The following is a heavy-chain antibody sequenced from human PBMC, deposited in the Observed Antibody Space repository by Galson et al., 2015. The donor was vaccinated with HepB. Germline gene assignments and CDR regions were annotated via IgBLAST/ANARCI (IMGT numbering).Heavy chain of an antibody. J-gene: IGHJ4*02. CDR3: AKLWFGETPNDY. V-gene: IGHV3-30*18. CDR2: ISYDGSNK. D-gene: IGHD3-10*01. CDR1: GFTFSSYG. Sequence: SLRLSCAASGFTFSSYGMHWVRQAPGKGLEWVAVISYDGSNKYYADSVKGRFTISRDNSKNTLYLQMNSLRAEDTAVYYCAKLWFGETPNDYWGQGTLVTVSS.